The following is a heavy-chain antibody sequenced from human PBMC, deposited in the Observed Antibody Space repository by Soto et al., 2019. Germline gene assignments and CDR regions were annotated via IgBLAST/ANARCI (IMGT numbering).Heavy chain of an antibody. CDR3: ARGLYCGGGCYSHFDY. CDR1: GGTFSNYP. Sequence: VQLVQSGAEVKKPGSSVKVSCKASGGTFSNYPFICLRQAPGQGLDWMGGIIPIFGTTDYGQRFQGRVTITADESTNTAYMELSSLRSDDTAVYYCARGLYCGGGCYSHFDYWGQGTLVTVSS. V-gene: IGHV1-69*01. CDR2: IIPIFGTT. J-gene: IGHJ4*02. D-gene: IGHD2-21*02.